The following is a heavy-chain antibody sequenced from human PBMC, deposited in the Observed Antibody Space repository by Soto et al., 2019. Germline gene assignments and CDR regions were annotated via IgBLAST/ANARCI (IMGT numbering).Heavy chain of an antibody. Sequence: GGSLRLSCAASGFTFSSYAMSWVRQAPGKGLEWVSAISGSGGSTYYADSVKGRFTISRDNSKNTLYLQMNSLRAEDTAVYYCAKNSPSDIVVVVAAESYYYMDVSGKGTSVTVSS. CDR2: ISGSGGST. CDR1: GFTFSSYA. J-gene: IGHJ6*03. CDR3: AKNSPSDIVVVVAAESYYYMDV. V-gene: IGHV3-23*01. D-gene: IGHD2-15*01.